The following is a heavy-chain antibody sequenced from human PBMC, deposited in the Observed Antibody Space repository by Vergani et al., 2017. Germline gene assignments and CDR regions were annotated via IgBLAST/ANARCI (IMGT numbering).Heavy chain of an antibody. CDR3: AKHFRGWGIDY. V-gene: IGHV3-30*02. Sequence: QVQLVESGGGVVQRGGSLRLSCATSGFTLSNYDMQWIRQGPGKGLEFVAFIQFDGSNQYYADSVKGRFTLPRDFSKNTLYLKMNSLRTDDTATYYCAKHFRGWGIDYWGQGTQVIVS. J-gene: IGHJ4*02. CDR1: GFTLSNYD. D-gene: IGHD3-16*01. CDR2: IQFDGSNQ.